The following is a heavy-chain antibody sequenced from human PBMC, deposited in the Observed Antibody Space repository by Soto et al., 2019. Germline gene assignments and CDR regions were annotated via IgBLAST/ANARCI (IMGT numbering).Heavy chain of an antibody. CDR3: AHIVVAGLGYYFDY. J-gene: IGHJ4*02. CDR1: GFSLSSTRMA. CDR2: IYWDDDK. V-gene: IGHV2-5*02. D-gene: IGHD6-19*01. Sequence: QITLKESGPTLVKPTQPLTLTCTFSGFSLSSTRMAVGWIRQPPGKALEWLALIYWDDDKRYSPFLKSRLTIHKDTSKKPVVLTMANMDPVDTARYYCAHIVVAGLGYYFDYWGQGTLVTVSS.